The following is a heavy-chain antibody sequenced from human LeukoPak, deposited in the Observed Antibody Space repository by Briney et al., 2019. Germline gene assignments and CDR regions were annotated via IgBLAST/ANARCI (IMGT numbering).Heavy chain of an antibody. CDR1: GFTFSSYA. D-gene: IGHD2-21*01. CDR3: AKFTRSSGDCL. CDR2: ISGSGGST. J-gene: IGHJ4*02. Sequence: GGSLRLSCAASGFTFSSYAMSWVRQAPGKGLEWVSGISGSGGSTPYADSVRGRFTISRDNSKNTLNLQMNSLRAEDTAVYYCAKFTRSSGDCLWGQGILVTVSS. V-gene: IGHV3-23*01.